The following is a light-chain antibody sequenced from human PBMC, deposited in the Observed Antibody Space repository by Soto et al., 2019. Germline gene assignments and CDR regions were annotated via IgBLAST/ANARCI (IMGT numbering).Light chain of an antibody. CDR2: GDT. CDR1: SSNIGAGYD. J-gene: IGLJ2*01. CDR3: QSYDNSLSGVV. Sequence: QSVLTRPPSVSGAPGQRVTISCTGSSSNIGAGYDVHWYQHLPRTAPKLLIYGDTNRPSGVPDRFSGSKSGTSASLVITGLQAEDEADYFCQSYDNSLSGVVFGGGTKVTVL. V-gene: IGLV1-40*01.